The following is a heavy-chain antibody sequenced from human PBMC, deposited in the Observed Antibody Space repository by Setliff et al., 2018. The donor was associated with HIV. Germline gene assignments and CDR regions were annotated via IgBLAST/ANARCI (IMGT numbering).Heavy chain of an antibody. J-gene: IGHJ4*02. CDR1: GFTFNNVW. Sequence: GSLRLSCAASGFTFNNVWMSWVRQVPGKGLQWVGRIKSKIEGETRDYAAAVKGRFTISRDDSANTVYLQMHSMKTEDTAVYYCTTDYGSSSWYDYWGQGTLVTVSS. D-gene: IGHD6-13*01. CDR3: TTDYGSSSWYDY. V-gene: IGHV3-15*01. CDR2: IKSKIEGETR.